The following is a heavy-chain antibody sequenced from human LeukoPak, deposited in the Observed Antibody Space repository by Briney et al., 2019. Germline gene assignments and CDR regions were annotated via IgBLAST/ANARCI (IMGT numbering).Heavy chain of an antibody. CDR1: GGSFSDHY. Sequence: SETLSLTCAVYGGSFSDHYWSWIRQPPGQGLEWIGEINHSGSAKYNPSLKSRVTISVDTSKNQFSLEVTSVTAADTAVYYCGPFGGYSGCDLGYWGQGTLVTVSS. CDR2: INHSGSA. V-gene: IGHV4-34*01. CDR3: GPFGGYSGCDLGY. D-gene: IGHD5-12*01. J-gene: IGHJ4*02.